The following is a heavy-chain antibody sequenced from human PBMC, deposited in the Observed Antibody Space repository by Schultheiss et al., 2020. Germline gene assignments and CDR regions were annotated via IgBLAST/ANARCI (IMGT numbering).Heavy chain of an antibody. CDR3: AKTPPHYYYGMDV. CDR1: GFTFSGSA. Sequence: GGSLRLSCAASGFTFSGSAMHWVRQAPGKGLEWVSVISGSGGNAYYADSVKGRFTISRDNAKDTLYLQMNSLSAEDTALYYCAKTPPHYYYGMDVWGQGTTVTVYS. V-gene: IGHV3-23*01. J-gene: IGHJ6*02. CDR2: ISGSGGNA.